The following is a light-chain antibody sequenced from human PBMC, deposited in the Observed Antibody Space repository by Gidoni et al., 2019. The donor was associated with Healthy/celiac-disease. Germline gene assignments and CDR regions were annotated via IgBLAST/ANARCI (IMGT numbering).Light chain of an antibody. V-gene: IGLV2-14*01. CDR3: SSYTSSSTLLV. Sequence: QSALTQPASVSGSPGSPITISCTGTSSDVGGYNSVSWYQQHPGKAPKLMIYEVSNRPSGVSNRFSGSKSGNTASLTISGLQAEDEADYYCSSYTSSSTLLVFGGGTKLTVL. CDR1: SSDVGGYNS. J-gene: IGLJ2*01. CDR2: EVS.